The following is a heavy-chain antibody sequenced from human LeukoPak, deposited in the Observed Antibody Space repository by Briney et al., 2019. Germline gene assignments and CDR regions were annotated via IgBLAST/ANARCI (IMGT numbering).Heavy chain of an antibody. V-gene: IGHV3-48*04. CDR3: AKDIKGTYSSGHGYFQH. Sequence: GGSLRLSCAASGFTFSSYSMNWVRQAPGKGLEWVSYISSSSTIYYADSVKGRFTISRDNAKNSLYLQMNSLRAEDTALYYCAKDIKGTYSSGHGYFQHWGQGTLVAVSS. D-gene: IGHD6-19*01. CDR1: GFTFSSYS. J-gene: IGHJ1*01. CDR2: ISSSSTI.